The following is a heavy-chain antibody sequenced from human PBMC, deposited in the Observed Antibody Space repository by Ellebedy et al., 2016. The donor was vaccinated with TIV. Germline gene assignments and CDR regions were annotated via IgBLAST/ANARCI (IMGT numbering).Heavy chain of an antibody. V-gene: IGHV5-51*01. CDR2: IYPGDSDT. D-gene: IGHD2-8*01. CDR3: ARSDGGFDP. CDR1: GYTFSNYW. Sequence: GGSLRLSXKGSGYTFSNYWIGWVCQMPGKGLEWMGIIYPGDSDTRYSPSFQGQVTISADKSISTAYLQWSSLKASDTAMYYCARSDGGFDPWGQGTLVTVSS. J-gene: IGHJ5*02.